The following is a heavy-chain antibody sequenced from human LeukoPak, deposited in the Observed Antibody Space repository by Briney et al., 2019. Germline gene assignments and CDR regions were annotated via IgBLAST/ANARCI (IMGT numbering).Heavy chain of an antibody. D-gene: IGHD3-16*01. CDR3: ARSVIVSYYDYVWGSYRAFDY. Sequence: SETLSLTCTVSGGSISSYYWSWIRQPPGKGLEWIGYIYYSGSTNYNPSLKSRVTISVDTSKNQFSLKLSSVTAADTAVYYCARSVIVSYYDYVWGSYRAFDYWGQGTLVTVSS. CDR2: IYYSGST. CDR1: GGSISSYY. V-gene: IGHV4-59*01. J-gene: IGHJ4*02.